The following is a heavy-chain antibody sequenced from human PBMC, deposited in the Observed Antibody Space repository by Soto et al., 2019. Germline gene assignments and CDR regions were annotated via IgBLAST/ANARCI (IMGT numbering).Heavy chain of an antibody. CDR2: IYWDDDK. CDR3: AHRGLGYRSGGSCYYFDY. CDR1: GFSLSTSGVG. Sequence: SGPKLVNPTQTLTLTCTFSGFSLSTSGVGVGWIRQPPGKALEWLALIYWDDDKRYSPSLKSRLTITKDTSKNQVVLTMTNMDPVDTATYYCAHRGLGYRSGGSCYYFDYWGEGTLVTVSS. J-gene: IGHJ4*02. V-gene: IGHV2-5*02. D-gene: IGHD2-15*01.